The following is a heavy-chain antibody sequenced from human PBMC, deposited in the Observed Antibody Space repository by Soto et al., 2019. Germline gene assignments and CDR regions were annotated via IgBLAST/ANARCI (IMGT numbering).Heavy chain of an antibody. CDR3: PKALAVGLLSYGMRV. D-gene: IGHD6-19*01. CDR2: ISYNGRNE. Sequence: PGGSLRLSCTASGFTFSSYGMHWARQAPGKGLEWVAVISYNGRNEYYADSVKGRFTISRDNSMNTVFLQMSSLRPEDTGVYHCPKALAVGLLSYGMRVLGQGTAVTFSS. J-gene: IGHJ6*02. V-gene: IGHV3-30*18. CDR1: GFTFSSYG.